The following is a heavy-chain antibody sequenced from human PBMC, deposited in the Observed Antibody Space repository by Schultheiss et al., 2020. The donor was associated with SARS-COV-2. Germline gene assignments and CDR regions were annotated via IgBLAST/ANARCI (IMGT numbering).Heavy chain of an antibody. Sequence: GESLKISCAASGFTFSSYAMSWVRQAPGKGLEWVSAISGSGGSTYYADSVKGRFTISRDNSKNTLYLQMSSLRAEDTAVYYCVKGGRYYYYYYMDVWGKGTTVTVSS. CDR1: GFTFSSYA. CDR3: VKGGRYYYYYYMDV. CDR2: ISGSGGST. V-gene: IGHV3-23*01. J-gene: IGHJ6*03.